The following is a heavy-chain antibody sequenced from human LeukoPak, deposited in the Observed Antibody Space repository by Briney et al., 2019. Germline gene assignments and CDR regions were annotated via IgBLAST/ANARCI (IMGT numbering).Heavy chain of an antibody. V-gene: IGHV3-7*01. CDR2: IKQDGSEK. D-gene: IGHD1-26*01. J-gene: IGHJ1*01. Sequence: HTGGPLSLSCAASGFTFSSYWMSWVRQAPGKGLEWVANIKQDGSEKYYADSVKGRFTISRDNSKNTLYLQMNSLRAEDTAVYYCAKDRWSGSPEAVYFQHWGQGTLVTVSS. CDR1: GFTFSSYW. CDR3: AKDRWSGSPEAVYFQH.